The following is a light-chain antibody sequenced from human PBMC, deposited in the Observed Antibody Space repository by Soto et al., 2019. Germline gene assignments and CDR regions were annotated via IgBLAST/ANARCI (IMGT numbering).Light chain of an antibody. Sequence: DIQMTQSPSTLSGSVGDRVTITCRASQTISSWLAWYQQKPGKAPKLLIYKASTLKSGVPSRFSGSGSGTEFTLTISSLQHDDFATYYCQHSNSYSEALGHGTKVDIK. V-gene: IGKV1-5*03. CDR2: KAS. CDR1: QTISSW. J-gene: IGKJ1*01. CDR3: QHSNSYSEA.